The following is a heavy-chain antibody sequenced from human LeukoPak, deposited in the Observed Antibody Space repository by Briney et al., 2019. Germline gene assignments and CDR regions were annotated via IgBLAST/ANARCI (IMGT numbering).Heavy chain of an antibody. J-gene: IGHJ4*02. Sequence: GGSLRLSCAASGFTFSSYWMHRVRQAPGKGLVWVSRINSDGSSTIYADSVKGRFTISRDNAKNTLFLQMNSLRAEDTAVYYCASLKLYYYGTQLNADYWGQGTLVTVSS. CDR2: INSDGSST. CDR3: ASLKLYYYGTQLNADY. V-gene: IGHV3-74*01. CDR1: GFTFSSYW. D-gene: IGHD3-10*01.